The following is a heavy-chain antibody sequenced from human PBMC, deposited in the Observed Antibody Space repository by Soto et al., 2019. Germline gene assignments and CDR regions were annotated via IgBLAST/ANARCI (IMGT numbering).Heavy chain of an antibody. Sequence: QVQLVQSGAEVKKPGASVKVSCKASGYTFTSYAMHWVRQAPGQRLEWRGWINAGNGNTKYSQKFQGRVTITRDTSASTAYMELSSLRSEDTAVYYCASGIAAAGTGYYYSGMDVWGQGTTVTVSS. V-gene: IGHV1-3*01. CDR1: GYTFTSYA. CDR3: ASGIAAAGTGYYYSGMDV. D-gene: IGHD6-13*01. J-gene: IGHJ6*02. CDR2: INAGNGNT.